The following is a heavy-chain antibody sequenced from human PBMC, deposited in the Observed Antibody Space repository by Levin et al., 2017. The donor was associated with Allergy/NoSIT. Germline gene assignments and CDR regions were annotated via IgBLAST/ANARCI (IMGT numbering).Heavy chain of an antibody. CDR1: GFTFSGSA. CDR2: IRSKANSYAT. J-gene: IGHJ6*02. CDR3: TREAVAGRRNGMDV. D-gene: IGHD6-19*01. V-gene: IGHV3-73*01. Sequence: ASVKVSCAASGFTFSGSAMHWVRQASGKGLEWVGRIRSKANSYATAYAASVKGRFTISRDDSKNTAYLQMNSLKTEDTAVYYCTREAVAGRRNGMDVWGQGTTVTVSS.